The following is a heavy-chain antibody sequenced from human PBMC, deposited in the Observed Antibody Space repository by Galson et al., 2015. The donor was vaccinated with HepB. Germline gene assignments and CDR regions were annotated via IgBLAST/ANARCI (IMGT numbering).Heavy chain of an antibody. V-gene: IGHV3-11*01. CDR2: ISGSGANI. D-gene: IGHD3-10*01. CDR3: ARELTHGDLPGY. J-gene: IGHJ4*02. Sequence: SLRLSCAASGFTFSDYYMSWIRQAPGKGLEWISHISGSGANIYYADSVKGRFTISRDNSKNSLHLQMNSLRAEDTAFYYCARELTHGDLPGYWGQGALVTVSS. CDR1: GFTFSDYY.